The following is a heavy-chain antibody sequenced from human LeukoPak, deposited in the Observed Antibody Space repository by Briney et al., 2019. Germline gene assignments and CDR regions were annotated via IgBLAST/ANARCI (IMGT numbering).Heavy chain of an antibody. Sequence: PSETLSLTCTVSGGSISSFYWSWIRQPPGKGLEWIGYFHYSGSTNYNPSLKSRVTISVDTSKNQIFLKLSSVTAADTAVYYCATHPPRYCTGGSCSDYWGRGTLVTVSS. CDR1: GGSISSFY. D-gene: IGHD2-15*01. V-gene: IGHV4-59*01. J-gene: IGHJ4*02. CDR2: FHYSGST. CDR3: ATHPPRYCTGGSCSDY.